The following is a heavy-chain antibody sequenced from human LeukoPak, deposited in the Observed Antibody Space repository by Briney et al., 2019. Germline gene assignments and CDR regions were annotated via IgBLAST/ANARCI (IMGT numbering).Heavy chain of an antibody. CDR3: ARHSSRGHYYDFDS. CDR2: IVPMVGIA. CDR1: GGTLITHY. Sequence: SVKVSCKASGGTLITHYISWVRQAPGQGLEWVGRIVPMVGIANYAQKFQGRVTITADRSTNTAYMEVSSLKFEDTAVYYCARHSSRGHYYDFDSWGQGALVAVSA. J-gene: IGHJ4*02. V-gene: IGHV1-69*02. D-gene: IGHD3-22*01.